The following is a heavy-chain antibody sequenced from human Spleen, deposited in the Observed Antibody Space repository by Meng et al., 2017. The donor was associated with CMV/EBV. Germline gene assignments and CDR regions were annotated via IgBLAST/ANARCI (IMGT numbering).Heavy chain of an antibody. Sequence: SVKVSCKASGGPFNNYVISWVRQAPGQGLEWMGGIIVIFGTTNYTQKFQGRVTITTDESTSTAYMELSSLTSEDTAVYYCARDLSFTSLYAFHIWGQGTMVTVSS. CDR2: IIVIFGTT. J-gene: IGHJ3*02. V-gene: IGHV1-69*05. D-gene: IGHD3-3*01. CDR3: ARDLSFTSLYAFHI. CDR1: GGPFNNYV.